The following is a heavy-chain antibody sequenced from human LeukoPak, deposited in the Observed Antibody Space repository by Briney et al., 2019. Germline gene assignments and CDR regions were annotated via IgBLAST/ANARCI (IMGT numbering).Heavy chain of an antibody. D-gene: IGHD6-13*01. CDR1: GYTFTSYY. Sequence: ASVKVSCKASGYTFTSYYMHWVRQAPGQGLEWMGWINPNSGGTNYAQKFQGRVTMTRDTSISTAYMELSRLRSDDTAVYYCARVPSRIGIAAAGNAGIDYWGQGTLVTVSS. V-gene: IGHV1-2*02. J-gene: IGHJ4*02. CDR3: ARVPSRIGIAAAGNAGIDY. CDR2: INPNSGGT.